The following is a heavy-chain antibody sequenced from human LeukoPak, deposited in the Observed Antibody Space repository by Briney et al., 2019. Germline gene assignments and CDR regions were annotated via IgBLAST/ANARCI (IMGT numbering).Heavy chain of an antibody. CDR1: GFTFSSYA. D-gene: IGHD1-26*01. V-gene: IGHV3-30-3*01. CDR2: ISYDGSNK. CDR3: ARGGGKWELYDYYYGMDV. J-gene: IGHJ6*02. Sequence: GGSLRLSCAASGFTFSSYAMHWVRQAPGKGLEWVAVISYDGSNKYYADSVKGRFTISRDNSKNTLYLQMNSLRAEDTAVYYCARGGGKWELYDYYYGMDVWGQGTTVTVSS.